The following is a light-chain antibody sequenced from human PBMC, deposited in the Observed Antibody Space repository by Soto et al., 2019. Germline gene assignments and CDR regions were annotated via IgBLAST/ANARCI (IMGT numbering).Light chain of an antibody. V-gene: IGKV1-39*01. Sequence: DVQMTQSPSSLSASVGDTVTIACRASQPISNYLNWYQQKPGEVPKVLIFGASSLRSGVPSRFSGSGYGTDFTLTINNLHPDDIATYYCQQTHAVPLSFGQGTR. J-gene: IGKJ5*01. CDR2: GAS. CDR3: QQTHAVPLS. CDR1: QPISNY.